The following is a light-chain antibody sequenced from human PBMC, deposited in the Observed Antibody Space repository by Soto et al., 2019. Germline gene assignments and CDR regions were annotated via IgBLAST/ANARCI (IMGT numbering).Light chain of an antibody. CDR2: LNNDGSH. CDR3: QTWGTGFQF. CDR1: SGHSRYA. J-gene: IGLJ2*01. Sequence: QLVLTQSPSASASLGASVKLTCTLSSGHSRYAIAWHQKQPGKGPRYLMDLNNDGSHTKGDGIHDRFSGSSSGADRFLIISSLQSEDEADYYCQTWGTGFQFFGGGTKLTVL. V-gene: IGLV4-69*01.